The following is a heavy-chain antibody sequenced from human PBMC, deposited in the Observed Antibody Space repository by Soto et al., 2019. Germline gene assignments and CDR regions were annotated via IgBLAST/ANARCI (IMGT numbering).Heavy chain of an antibody. Sequence: QVQLQESGPGLVKPSGTLSLTCAVSGGSITSSNWWSWVRHPPGKGLAWIGEIYHSWSANYKPSLKSRVTISVDKAKNQFSLKLTSATAADTAVYYCARVYCSSSSCIYRRAFDIRGQGTMVTVS. CDR2: IYHSWSA. CDR3: ARVYCSSSSCIYRRAFDI. CDR1: GGSITSSNW. V-gene: IGHV4-4*02. D-gene: IGHD2-2*01. J-gene: IGHJ3*02.